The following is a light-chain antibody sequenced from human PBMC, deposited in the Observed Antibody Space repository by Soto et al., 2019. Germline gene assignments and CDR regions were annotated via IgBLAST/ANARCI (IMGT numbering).Light chain of an antibody. J-gene: IGLJ1*01. CDR1: SSDVGGYNY. CDR3: KSYEGSNIYV. Sequence: QSVRTQPPSASGSPGQSVTISCTGTSSDVGGYNYVSWYQQHPGKAPKLMIYEVNKRPSGVPDRFSGSKSGNTASLTVSGLQAEDEADYYCKSYEGSNIYVFGTGTKVTVL. V-gene: IGLV2-8*01. CDR2: EVN.